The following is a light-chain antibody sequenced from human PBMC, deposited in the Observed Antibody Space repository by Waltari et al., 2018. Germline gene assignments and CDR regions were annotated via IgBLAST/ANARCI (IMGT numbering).Light chain of an antibody. CDR3: QKYLNTPLT. Sequence: DIVMTQSPDSLAVSLGERATINCKSSQTVLYSSNHRNSVAWYQQKPGQPPKLLISWASARNSGVPHRFSGSGSGTDFTLTISSLQAEDVAVYFCQKYLNTPLTFGGGTKVEIK. J-gene: IGKJ4*01. V-gene: IGKV4-1*01. CDR2: WAS. CDR1: QTVLYSSNHRNS.